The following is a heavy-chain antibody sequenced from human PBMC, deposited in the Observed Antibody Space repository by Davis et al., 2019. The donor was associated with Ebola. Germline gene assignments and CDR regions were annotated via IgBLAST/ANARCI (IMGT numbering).Heavy chain of an antibody. CDR3: ARQESLYGSSDY. CDR2: IYAGDSDT. J-gene: IGHJ4*02. V-gene: IGHV5-51*01. CDR1: GYSFTSYW. Sequence: PGGSLRLSCKGSGYSFTSYWIAWVRQTPGKGLEWMGIIYAGDSDTRYSPSFEGQVTISVDRSITTAYLQWSSLRASDTAIYYCARQESLYGSSDYWGQGTLVTVSS. D-gene: IGHD3-22*01.